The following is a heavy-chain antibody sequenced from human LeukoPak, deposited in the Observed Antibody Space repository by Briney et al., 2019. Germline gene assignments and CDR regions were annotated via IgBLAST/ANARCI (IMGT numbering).Heavy chain of an antibody. CDR2: ITSSGSTV. V-gene: IGHV3-48*03. CDR1: GFTFNTYE. CDR3: ARDLSNIVPFDY. D-gene: IGHD2-2*01. Sequence: GGSLRLSCAASGFTFNTYEMNWVRQAPGEGLEWVSYITSSGSTVYYADSVKGRFTISRDNAKNSLYLQMNSLRAEDTAIYYCARDLSNIVPFDYWGQGTLVTVSS. J-gene: IGHJ4*02.